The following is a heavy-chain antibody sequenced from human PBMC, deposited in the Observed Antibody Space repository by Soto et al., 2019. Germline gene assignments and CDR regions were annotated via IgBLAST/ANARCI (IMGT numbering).Heavy chain of an antibody. J-gene: IGHJ6*02. CDR1: GGSISSYY. CDR3: ARVLTSGWTYYYGMDV. V-gene: IGHV4-59*01. Sequence: SETLSLTCTVSGGSISSYYWSWIRQPPGKGLEWIGYIYYSGSTNYNPSLKSRVTISVDTSKNQFSLKLSSVTAADTAVYYCARVLTSGWTYYYGMDVWGQGTTVTVYS. CDR2: IYYSGST. D-gene: IGHD3-9*01.